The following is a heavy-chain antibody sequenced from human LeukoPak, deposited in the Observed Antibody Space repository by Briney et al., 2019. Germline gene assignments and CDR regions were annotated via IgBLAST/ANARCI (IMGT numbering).Heavy chain of an antibody. J-gene: IGHJ4*02. Sequence: PSQTLSLTCAVSGGSISSGGYSWSWIRQPPGKGLEWIGYIYYSGSTNYNPSLKSRVTISVDTSKNQFSLKLSSVTAADTAVYYCARGRGGTMMGFDYWGQGTLVTVSS. D-gene: IGHD3-22*01. CDR2: IYYSGST. CDR3: ARGRGGTMMGFDY. V-gene: IGHV4-30-4*07. CDR1: GGSISSGGYS.